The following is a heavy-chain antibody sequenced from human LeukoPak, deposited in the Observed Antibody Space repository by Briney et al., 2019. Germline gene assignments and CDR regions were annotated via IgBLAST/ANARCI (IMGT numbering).Heavy chain of an antibody. V-gene: IGHV3-33*01. CDR1: GFTFTNHG. Sequence: GRSLRLSCAASGFTFTNHGFHWVRQAPGKGLEWVALIWYDGSKKVYVDSVKGRFTISRDDPKNTLYLQRNSLRDEDTAVYYCARDLGNFDRGGSYFDCWGQGTLVTVSS. CDR3: ARDLGNFDRGGSYFDC. D-gene: IGHD4-23*01. CDR2: IWYDGSKK. J-gene: IGHJ4*02.